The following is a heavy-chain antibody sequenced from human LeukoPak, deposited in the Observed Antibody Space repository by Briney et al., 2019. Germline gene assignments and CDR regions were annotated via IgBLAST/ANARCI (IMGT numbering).Heavy chain of an antibody. D-gene: IGHD3-10*01. Sequence: KPSETLSLTCAVYGGSFSDYYWSWIRQPPGKGLEWIGEINHSGSTNYNPSLKSRVTISVHTSKNQFSLKLSSVTAADTAVYYCARGRGALITMVRGITRPYYFDYWGQGTLVTVSS. V-gene: IGHV4-34*01. CDR2: INHSGST. CDR1: GGSFSDYY. J-gene: IGHJ4*02. CDR3: ARGRGALITMVRGITRPYYFDY.